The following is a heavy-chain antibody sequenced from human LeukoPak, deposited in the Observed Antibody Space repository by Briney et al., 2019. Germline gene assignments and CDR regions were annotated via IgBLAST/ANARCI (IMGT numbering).Heavy chain of an antibody. CDR3: AREYEEGGLSYHYDSSGYFDY. Sequence: GSLRLSCAASGFPFSSYSMNWVPQAPGKGLEWVSYISSSSCTIYYADSVKGRFTISRDNAKNSLYLQMNSLRAEDTAVYYCAREYEEGGLSYHYDSSGYFDYWGQGTLVTVSS. V-gene: IGHV3-48*01. CDR1: GFPFSSYS. D-gene: IGHD3-22*01. CDR2: ISSSSCTI. J-gene: IGHJ4*02.